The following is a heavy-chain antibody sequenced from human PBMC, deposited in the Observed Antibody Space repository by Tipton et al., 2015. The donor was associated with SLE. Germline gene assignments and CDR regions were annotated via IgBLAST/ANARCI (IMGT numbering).Heavy chain of an antibody. J-gene: IGHJ3*02. Sequence: TLSLTCTVSGGSISFDYWSWIRQFPGKGLEWIGSFYHSGSTYYNPSLKSRVTISVDTSKNQFSLKLTSVAAADTAVYYCARVEVTIAGKDDAFDIWGQGTKVTVSS. V-gene: IGHV4-59*04. CDR2: FYHSGST. CDR3: ARVEVTIAGKDDAFDI. CDR1: GGSISFDY. D-gene: IGHD4-17*01.